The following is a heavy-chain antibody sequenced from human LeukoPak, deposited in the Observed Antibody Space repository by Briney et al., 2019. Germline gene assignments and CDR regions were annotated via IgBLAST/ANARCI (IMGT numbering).Heavy chain of an antibody. Sequence: SETLSLTCTVSGGSISSYYWSWIRQPPGKGLEWIGYIYYSGSTNYNPSLKSRVTISVDTSKNQFSLKLSSVTAADTAVYYCARTLLRFFRLYYYYGMDVWGQGTTVTVSS. D-gene: IGHD3-3*01. CDR3: ARTLLRFFRLYYYYGMDV. CDR2: IYYSGST. V-gene: IGHV4-59*12. CDR1: GGSISSYY. J-gene: IGHJ6*02.